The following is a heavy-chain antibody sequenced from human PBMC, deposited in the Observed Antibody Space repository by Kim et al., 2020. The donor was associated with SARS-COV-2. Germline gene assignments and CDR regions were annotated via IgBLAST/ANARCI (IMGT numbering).Heavy chain of an antibody. Sequence: GGSLRLSCAASGFTFSSYSMNWVRQAPGKGLEWVSSISSSSSYIYYADSVKGRFTISRDNAKNSLYLQMNSLRAEDTAVYYCARGEEYDILTGYSFLWGRGTLVTVSS. J-gene: IGHJ2*01. D-gene: IGHD3-9*01. CDR1: GFTFSSYS. V-gene: IGHV3-21*01. CDR2: ISSSSSYI. CDR3: ARGEEYDILTGYSFL.